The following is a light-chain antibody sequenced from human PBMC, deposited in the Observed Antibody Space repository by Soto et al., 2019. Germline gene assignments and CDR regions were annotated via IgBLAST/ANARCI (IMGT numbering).Light chain of an antibody. CDR1: SSDDGSYNR. CDR2: EVS. Sequence: QSVLTQPPSVSGSPGQSVTISCSGTSSDDGSYNRVSWYQQPPGTAPKLMIYEVSNRPSGVPDRFSGSKSGNTASLTISGLQAEDEADYYCSLYTSSSTPVVFGGGTKVTVL. V-gene: IGLV2-18*01. CDR3: SLYTSSSTPVV. J-gene: IGLJ2*01.